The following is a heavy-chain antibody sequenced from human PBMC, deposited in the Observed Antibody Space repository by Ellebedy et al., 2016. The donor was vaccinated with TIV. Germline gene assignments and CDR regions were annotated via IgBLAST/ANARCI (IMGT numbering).Heavy chain of an antibody. CDR2: IYSGGNT. CDR3: ARDGGSYSDFDY. Sequence: GESLKISCAASGFTVSSNYMSWVRQAPGKGLEWVSVIYSGGNTYYADSVKGRFAISRDNSKNTLYLQMNSLRAEDTAVYYCARDGGSYSDFDYWGQGTLVTVSS. CDR1: GFTVSSNY. V-gene: IGHV3-66*01. D-gene: IGHD1-26*01. J-gene: IGHJ4*02.